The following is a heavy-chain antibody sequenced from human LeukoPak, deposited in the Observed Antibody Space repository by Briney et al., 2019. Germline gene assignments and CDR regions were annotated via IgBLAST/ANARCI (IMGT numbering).Heavy chain of an antibody. V-gene: IGHV5-51*01. Sequence: LGESLKISCKGSGYSFTSYWIGWVRQMPGKGLEWMGIIYPGDSDTRYSPSFQGQVTISADKSISTAYLQWSSLKASDTAMYYCARQVTHHYDFRSGYSNGPLYMDVWGKGTTVTVSS. CDR2: IYPGDSDT. CDR3: ARQVTHHYDFRSGYSNGPLYMDV. CDR1: GYSFTSYW. D-gene: IGHD3-3*01. J-gene: IGHJ6*03.